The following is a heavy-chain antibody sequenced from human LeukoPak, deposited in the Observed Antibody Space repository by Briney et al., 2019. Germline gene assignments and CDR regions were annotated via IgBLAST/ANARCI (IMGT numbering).Heavy chain of an antibody. CDR1: GFTVSSNY. D-gene: IGHD3-22*01. Sequence: PGGSLRLSCSASGFTVSSNYMTWVRQAPGKGLEWVAVIYSGGSTYYADSVKGRFTISRDNAKNSLYLQMNSLRAEDTAVYYCAIGGYYHDAFDIWGQGTMVTVSS. CDR2: IYSGGST. J-gene: IGHJ3*02. CDR3: AIGGYYHDAFDI. V-gene: IGHV3-53*01.